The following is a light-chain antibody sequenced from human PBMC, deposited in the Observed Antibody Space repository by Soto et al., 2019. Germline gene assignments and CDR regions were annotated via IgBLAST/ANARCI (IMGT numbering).Light chain of an antibody. CDR2: DVN. V-gene: IGLV2-14*03. J-gene: IGLJ2*01. CDR1: SSDVGGYNY. CDR3: SSYTSSSALIL. Sequence: QSALTQPASVSGYPGQSITISCTGTSSDVGGYNYVSWYQQHPGNAPKLMIFDVNSRPSGVSNRFSGSKSGNTASLTISGRQAEDEADYYCSSYTSSSALILFGGGTKLTVL.